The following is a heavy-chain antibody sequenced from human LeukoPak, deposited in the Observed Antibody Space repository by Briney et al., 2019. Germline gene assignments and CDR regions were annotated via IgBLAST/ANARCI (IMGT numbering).Heavy chain of an antibody. CDR3: AIDPCCCCCRGWVVL. Sequence: PGGSLRLSCAASGFTFSSYRMHWVRQAPGKGLVWVSRINNDESHTTYADSVKGRFTISRDNAKNTLYLQMNSLRVEDTAVYYCAIDPCCCCCRGWVVLWGQGTLVTVSS. J-gene: IGHJ4*02. CDR1: GFTFSSYR. D-gene: IGHD2-15*01. V-gene: IGHV3-74*01. CDR2: INNDESHT.